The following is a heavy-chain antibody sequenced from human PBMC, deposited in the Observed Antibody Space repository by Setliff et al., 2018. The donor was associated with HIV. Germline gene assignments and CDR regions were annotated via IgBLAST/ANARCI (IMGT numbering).Heavy chain of an antibody. J-gene: IGHJ3*02. CDR1: GFTVSSNY. D-gene: IGHD6-13*01. CDR3: ARATYSSSWYKGLGAFDI. Sequence: GGSLRLSCAASGFTVSSNYMSWVRQAPGKGLEWVSVIYSGSSTYYADSVKGRFTISRENSKNTLYLQMNSLRAEDTAVYYCARATYSSSWYKGLGAFDIWGQGTMVTVSS. CDR2: IYSGSST. V-gene: IGHV3-66*01.